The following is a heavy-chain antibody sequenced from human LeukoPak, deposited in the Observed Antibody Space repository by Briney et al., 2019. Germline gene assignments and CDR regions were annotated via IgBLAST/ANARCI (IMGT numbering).Heavy chain of an antibody. CDR2: IYTSGST. CDR1: GGSISSYY. Sequence: SETLSLTCTVSGGSISSYYWGWIRQPAGKGLEWIGRIYTSGSTNYNASLKSRVSMSVDTSKNQFSLKLSSVTAADTAVFYCARENSGTYREFDYWGQGTLVTVSS. V-gene: IGHV4-4*07. D-gene: IGHD1-26*01. CDR3: ARENSGTYREFDY. J-gene: IGHJ4*02.